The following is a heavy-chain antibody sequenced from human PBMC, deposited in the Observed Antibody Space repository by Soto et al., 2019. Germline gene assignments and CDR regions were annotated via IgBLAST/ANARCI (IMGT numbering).Heavy chain of an antibody. CDR3: AREEYYYGSGRSSYYYYMDV. D-gene: IGHD3-10*01. J-gene: IGHJ6*03. CDR2: IYYSGST. Sequence: PSETLSLTCTVSGGSISSYYWSWIRQPPGKGLEWIGYIYYSGSTNYNPSLKSRVTISVDTSKNQFSLKLSSVTAADTAVYYCAREEYYYGSGRSSYYYYMDVWGKGTTVTVS. V-gene: IGHV4-59*12. CDR1: GGSISSYY.